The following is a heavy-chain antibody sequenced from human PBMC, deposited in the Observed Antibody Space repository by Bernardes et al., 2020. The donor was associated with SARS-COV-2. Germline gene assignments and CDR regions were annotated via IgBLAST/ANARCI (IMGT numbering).Heavy chain of an antibody. D-gene: IGHD3-10*01. CDR2: TSGSGDNT. J-gene: IGHJ4*02. CDR1: GFNFSNYA. Sequence: GGSLRLSCAVSGFNFSNYAMTWVRQAPGKGLEWVSATSGSGDNTYYADSVKGRFTISRDNSKNTLYLQMNSLRAEDTALYYCANLYGSETYYFDYWGQGTLVTVSS. CDR3: ANLYGSETYYFDY. V-gene: IGHV3-23*01.